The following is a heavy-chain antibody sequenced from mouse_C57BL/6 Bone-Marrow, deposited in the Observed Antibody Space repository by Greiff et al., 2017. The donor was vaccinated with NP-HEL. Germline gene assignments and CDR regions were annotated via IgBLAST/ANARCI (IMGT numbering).Heavy chain of an antibody. Sequence: QLSCKATGYTFTGYWIEWVKQRPGHGLEWIGEILPGSGSTNYNEKFKGKATFTADTSSNTAYMQLSSLTTEDSAIYYCARRLGPYYYAMDYWGQGTSVTVSS. CDR3: ARRLGPYYYAMDY. J-gene: IGHJ4*01. V-gene: IGHV1-9*01. CDR2: ILPGSGST. CDR1: GYTFTGYW. D-gene: IGHD1-2*01.